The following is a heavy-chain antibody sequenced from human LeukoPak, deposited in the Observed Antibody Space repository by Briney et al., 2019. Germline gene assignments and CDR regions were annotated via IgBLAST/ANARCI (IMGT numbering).Heavy chain of an antibody. Sequence: SAKVSCKASGGSFSSYPISWVRQAPGQGLEWMGGITPVFGTAKYAQKFQGRVAITADDSTTTAYLDVSSLTADDTAVYYCARGSASNWPVDIWGQGTLVTVSS. CDR1: GGSFSSYP. D-gene: IGHD6-13*01. CDR2: ITPVFGTA. V-gene: IGHV1-69*13. J-gene: IGHJ5*02. CDR3: ARGSASNWPVDI.